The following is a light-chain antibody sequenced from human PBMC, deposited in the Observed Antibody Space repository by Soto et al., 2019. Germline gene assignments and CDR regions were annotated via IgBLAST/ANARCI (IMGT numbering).Light chain of an antibody. CDR2: KAS. Sequence: DIQMTPSPSTLSASVVDRVTITCRASQSINRWLAWYQQKPGKAPKLLIYKASTLESGVPSRFSGGGSGTDFTLTISRLEPEDFAVYYCQQYGNSRTFGQGTKVDIK. CDR1: QSINRW. J-gene: IGKJ1*01. CDR3: QQYGNSRT. V-gene: IGKV1-5*03.